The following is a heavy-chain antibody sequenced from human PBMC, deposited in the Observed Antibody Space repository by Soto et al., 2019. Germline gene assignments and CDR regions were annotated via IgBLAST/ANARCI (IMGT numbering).Heavy chain of an antibody. V-gene: IGHV3-15*01. J-gene: IGHJ6*02. CDR2: SKSKTDGGTK. Sequence: GGSLRLSCAASGFTFSNAWMSWVRQAPGEGLEWGGGSKSKTDGGTKDYAAPVKGSFTISRDDTKNTLYLKMNTLKTEDTAVYYCTTDGAYFDWYYYGMDVWGQGTTVTV. CDR3: TTDGAYFDWYYYGMDV. CDR1: GFTFSNAW. D-gene: IGHD3-9*01.